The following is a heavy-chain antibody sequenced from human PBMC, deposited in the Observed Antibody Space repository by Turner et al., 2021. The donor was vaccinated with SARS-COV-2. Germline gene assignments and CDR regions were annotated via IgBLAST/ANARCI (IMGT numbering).Heavy chain of an antibody. J-gene: IGHJ4*02. CDR2: IWYDGSNK. Sequence: QVQLVESGGGVVQPGRSLRLSFASSGFTFSSYGMHWVRQAPGKGLEWVAVIWYDGSNKYYADSVKGRFTISRDNSKNTLYLQMNSLRAEDTAVYYCAREGLWGVVGAGGLDYWGQGTLVTVSS. V-gene: IGHV3-33*01. D-gene: IGHD1-26*01. CDR3: AREGLWGVVGAGGLDY. CDR1: GFTFSSYG.